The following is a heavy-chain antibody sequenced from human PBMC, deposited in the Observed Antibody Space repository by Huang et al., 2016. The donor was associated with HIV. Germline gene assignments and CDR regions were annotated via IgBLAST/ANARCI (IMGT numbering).Heavy chain of an antibody. CDR1: GGSLRGYY. Sequence: QVHLQQWGAGLLKSAETLSLTCAVYGGSLRGYYWSWLRQTPGKGLEWIGEINHRGSPNYNPSLNSRVSISMDGSKKQFSLKLRSISDADTAVYFCARDATKNPRGWFDPWGQGTLVTVSS. V-gene: IGHV4-34*02. J-gene: IGHJ5*02. CDR2: INHRGSP. CDR3: ARDATKNPRGWFDP. D-gene: IGHD3-10*01.